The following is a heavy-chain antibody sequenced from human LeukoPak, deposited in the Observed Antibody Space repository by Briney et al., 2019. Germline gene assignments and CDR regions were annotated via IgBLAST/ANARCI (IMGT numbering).Heavy chain of an antibody. CDR2: IYYSGST. D-gene: IGHD3-10*01. J-gene: IGHJ6*02. Sequence: SETLSLTCTVSGGSISSYYWSWIRQPPGKGLEWIGYIYYSGSTNYNPSLKSRVTISVDTSKNQFSLKLSSVTAADTAVYYCARARPYYYGSGSFPGLVGYYYGMDVWGQGTTVTVSS. V-gene: IGHV4-59*01. CDR3: ARARPYYYGSGSFPGLVGYYYGMDV. CDR1: GGSISSYY.